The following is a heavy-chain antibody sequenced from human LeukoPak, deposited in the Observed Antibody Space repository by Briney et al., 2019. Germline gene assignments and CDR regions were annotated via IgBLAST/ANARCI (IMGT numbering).Heavy chain of an antibody. CDR2: ISYDGSNK. CDR3: ATQIGGVDCSSTSCYNY. CDR1: GFTFSSYA. D-gene: IGHD2-2*02. J-gene: IGHJ4*02. Sequence: GGSLRLSCAASGFTFSSYAMHWVRQAPGKGLEWVAVISYDGSNKYYADSVKGRFTISRDNSKNTLYPQMNSLRAEDTAVYYCATQIGGVDCSSTSCYNYWGQGTLVTVSS. V-gene: IGHV3-30-3*01.